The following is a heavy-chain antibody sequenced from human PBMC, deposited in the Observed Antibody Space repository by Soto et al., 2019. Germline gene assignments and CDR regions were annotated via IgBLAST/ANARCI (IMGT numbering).Heavy chain of an antibody. CDR3: ARVRTYYYGSGSYYTTIYGMDV. CDR2: ISAYNGNT. CDR1: GYTFTSYG. Sequence: GASVKVSCKASGYTFTSYGISWVRQAPGQGLGWMGWISAYNGNTNYAQKLQGRVTMTTDTSTSTAYMELRSLRSDDTAVYYCARVRTYYYGSGSYYTTIYGMDVWGQGTTVTVSS. V-gene: IGHV1-18*01. D-gene: IGHD3-10*01. J-gene: IGHJ6*02.